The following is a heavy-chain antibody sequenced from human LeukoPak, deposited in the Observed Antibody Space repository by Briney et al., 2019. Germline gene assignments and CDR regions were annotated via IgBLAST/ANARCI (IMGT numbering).Heavy chain of an antibody. J-gene: IGHJ4*02. D-gene: IGHD5-12*01. CDR1: GGSISSSTYY. CDR2: LYYSGST. CDR3: ARQAISGYDPPPFDS. V-gene: IGHV4-39*01. Sequence: SETLSLTCTVSGGSISSSTYYWGWIRQPPGKALEWIGNLYYSGSTYYNPSLKSRVTISVDTSKNQFSLKLSSVTAADTALYYCARQAISGYDPPPFDSWGQGTLVTVSS.